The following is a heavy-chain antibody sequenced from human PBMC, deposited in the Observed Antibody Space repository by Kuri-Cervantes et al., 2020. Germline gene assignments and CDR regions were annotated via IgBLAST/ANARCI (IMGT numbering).Heavy chain of an antibody. V-gene: IGHV4-59*13. D-gene: IGHD3-3*01. J-gene: IGHJ6*03. CDR3: ARGGGYYDFWSGYSPYYYYMDV. Sequence: SETLSLTCTVSGGSISSYYWSWIRQPPGKGLEWIGYIYYSGSTNYNPSLKSRVTISVDTSKNQFSLKLSSVTAADTAVYYCARGGGYYDFWSGYSPYYYYMDVWGKGTTVTVSS. CDR2: IYYSGST. CDR1: GGSISSYY.